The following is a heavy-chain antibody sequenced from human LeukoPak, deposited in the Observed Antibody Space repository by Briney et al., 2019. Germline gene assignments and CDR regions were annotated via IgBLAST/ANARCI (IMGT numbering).Heavy chain of an antibody. CDR3: ARILDGGTDAFDI. V-gene: IGHV3-7*01. CDR1: GFIFSNYW. CDR2: IKQDGGEK. Sequence: GGSLRLSCAASGFIFSNYWMTWVRHAPGKGLEWVATIKQDGGEKYYVDSVKGRFTISRDNAKNSLYLQMNSLKAEDTAVYYCARILDGGTDAFDIWGQGTMVTVSS. J-gene: IGHJ3*02. D-gene: IGHD1-26*01.